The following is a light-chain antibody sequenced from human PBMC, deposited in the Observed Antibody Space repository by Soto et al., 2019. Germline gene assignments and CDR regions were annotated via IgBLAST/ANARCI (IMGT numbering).Light chain of an antibody. CDR2: EVS. J-gene: IGLJ1*01. CDR3: SSYTSSSTLV. CDR1: SSDVGGYNS. Sequence: SVLTQPSFVSVSPGQSITISCTGTSSDVGGYNSVSWYQQHPGKAPKLMIYEVSNRPSGVSNRFSGSKSGNTASLTISGLRAEDEADYYCSSYTSSSTLVFGTGTKVTV. V-gene: IGLV2-14*01.